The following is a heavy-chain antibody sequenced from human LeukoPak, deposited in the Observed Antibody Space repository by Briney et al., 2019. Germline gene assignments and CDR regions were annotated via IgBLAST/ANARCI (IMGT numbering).Heavy chain of an antibody. CDR3: ARARNDYDSSGFSALDL. V-gene: IGHV3-33*01. CDR2: IWYDGSNK. D-gene: IGHD3-22*01. Sequence: PGGSLRLSCAASGFTFRSYGMHWVRQAPGKGLQGVAVIWYDGSNKYCADSVKGRFTICRDNSKNTLYLQVNSLRAEDTAVYYCARARNDYDSSGFSALDLWGQGTLVTVSS. J-gene: IGHJ5*02. CDR1: GFTFRSYG.